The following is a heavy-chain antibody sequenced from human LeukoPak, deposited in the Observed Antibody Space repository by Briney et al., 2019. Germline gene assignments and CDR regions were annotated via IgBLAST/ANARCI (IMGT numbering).Heavy chain of an antibody. J-gene: IGHJ5*02. Sequence: GESLKISCKGSGYSFTSYWISWVRQMPGKGLEWMGRIDPSDSYTNYSPSFQGHVTISADKSISTAYLQWSSLKASDTAMYYCARHGTQNYDFWSGSYNWFDPWGQGTLVTVSS. CDR2: IDPSDSYT. D-gene: IGHD3-3*01. CDR1: GYSFTSYW. CDR3: ARHGTQNYDFWSGSYNWFDP. V-gene: IGHV5-10-1*01.